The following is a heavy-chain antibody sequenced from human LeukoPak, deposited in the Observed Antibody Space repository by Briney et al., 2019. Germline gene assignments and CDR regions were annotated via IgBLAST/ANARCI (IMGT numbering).Heavy chain of an antibody. CDR2: IYYSGST. J-gene: IGHJ4*02. D-gene: IGHD4-23*01. CDR3: ARDTGTVVDY. Sequence: SETLSLTCTVSGVSISSHYWSWIRQPPGKGLEWIGYIYYSGSTNYNPSLKSRVTTSVDTSKNQFSLKLSSVTAADTAVYYCARDTGTVVDYWGQGTLVTVSS. V-gene: IGHV4-59*11. CDR1: GVSISSHY.